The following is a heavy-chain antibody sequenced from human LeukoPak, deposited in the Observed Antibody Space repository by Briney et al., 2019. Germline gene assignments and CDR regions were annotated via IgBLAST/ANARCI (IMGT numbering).Heavy chain of an antibody. CDR1: GFTVSSNY. CDR2: IYSGGST. Sequence: GGSLRLSCAASGFTVSSNYMSWVRQAPGKGLEWVSVIYSGGSTYYADSVKGRFTISRDNSKNTLYLQMNSLRAEGTAVYYCARDVEYCSGGSCYAYDYWGQGTLVAVSS. V-gene: IGHV3-53*01. D-gene: IGHD2-15*01. J-gene: IGHJ4*02. CDR3: ARDVEYCSGGSCYAYDY.